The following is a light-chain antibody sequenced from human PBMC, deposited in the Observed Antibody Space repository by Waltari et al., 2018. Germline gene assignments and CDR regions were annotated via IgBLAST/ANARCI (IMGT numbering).Light chain of an antibody. Sequence: TQSPGTLSLSPGERATLSCRASQSIVVWLAWYQQKPGKAPRLLIYKASYLESGVPSRFSGSASGTAFTLTISSLQADDFATYYCLQYNSYPWTFGQGTTVEIK. J-gene: IGKJ1*01. CDR1: QSIVVW. V-gene: IGKV1-5*03. CDR3: LQYNSYPWT. CDR2: KAS.